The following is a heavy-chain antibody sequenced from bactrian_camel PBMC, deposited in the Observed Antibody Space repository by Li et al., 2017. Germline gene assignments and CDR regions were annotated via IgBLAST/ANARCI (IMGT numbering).Heavy chain of an antibody. V-gene: IGHV3S31*01. CDR2: INAGGYDT. CDR1: PHSHRPYC. CDR3: ATDSRTGGSRYPLPFTY. D-gene: IGHD2*01. Sequence: VQLVESGGGAVMAGGSLRLSCEATPHSHRPYCMGWFRQAPGKDREGVSGINAGGYDTYDADFVKGRFTVSRDNAKNALYLQMNSLKPEDTAVYYCATDSRTGGSRYPLPFTYWGQGTQVTVS. J-gene: IGHJ4*01.